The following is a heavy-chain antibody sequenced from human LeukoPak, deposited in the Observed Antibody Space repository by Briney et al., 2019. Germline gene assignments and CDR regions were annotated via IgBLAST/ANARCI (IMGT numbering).Heavy chain of an antibody. J-gene: IGHJ1*01. D-gene: IGHD3-16*01. CDR3: AKDDAWGRYKD. Sequence: ETLSLTCAVSGGSISSSNWWSWVRQPPGKGLEWVSGISPSGGITYYTDSVKGRFTISRDNSKNTVSLQMNSLRGDDTAVFYCAKDDAWGRYKDWGQGTLVTVSS. V-gene: IGHV3-23*01. CDR2: ISPSGGIT. CDR1: GGSISSSN.